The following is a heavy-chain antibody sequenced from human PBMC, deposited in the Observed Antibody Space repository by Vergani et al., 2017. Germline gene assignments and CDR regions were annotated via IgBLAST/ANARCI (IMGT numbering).Heavy chain of an antibody. D-gene: IGHD1-26*01. J-gene: IGHJ3*02. CDR1: GFTFDDYA. V-gene: IGHV3-9*01. Sequence: EVQLVESGGGLVQPGRSLRLSCAASGFTFDDYAMHWVRQAPGKGLEWVSGISWNSGSIGYADSVKGRFTISRDNAKNSLYLQMNSLRAEDTALYYCAKDRGAGATTGMYAFDIWGQGTMVTVSS. CDR3: AKDRGAGATTGMYAFDI. CDR2: ISWNSGSI.